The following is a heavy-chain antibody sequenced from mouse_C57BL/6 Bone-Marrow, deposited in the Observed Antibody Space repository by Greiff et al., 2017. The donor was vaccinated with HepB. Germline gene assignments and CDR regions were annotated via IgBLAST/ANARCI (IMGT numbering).Heavy chain of an antibody. CDR1: GFSLTSYA. J-gene: IGHJ3*01. Sequence: VKLVESGPGLVAPSQSLSITCTVSGFSLTSYAISWVRPPPGTGLEWLGVIWTGGGTNYNSALKSRLSISKDNSKSQVFLKMNSLQTDDTARYYCATMVTTGFAYWGQGTLVTVSA. V-gene: IGHV2-9-1*01. CDR3: ATMVTTGFAY. CDR2: IWTGGGT. D-gene: IGHD2-2*01.